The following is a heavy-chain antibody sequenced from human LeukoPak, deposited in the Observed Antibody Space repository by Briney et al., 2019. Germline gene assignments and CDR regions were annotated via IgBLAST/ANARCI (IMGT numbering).Heavy chain of an antibody. V-gene: IGHV3-48*03. CDR1: GFTFSSYE. D-gene: IGHD3-10*01. J-gene: IGHJ5*02. Sequence: GGSLRLSCAASGFTFSSYEMNWVRQAPGKGLEWVSYISSSGSTIYYADSVKGRFTISRDNAKNSLYLQMNSLRAEDTAVYYCARASDGSGSYYSPPLNWFDPWGQGTLVTVSS. CDR2: ISSSGSTI. CDR3: ARASDGSGSYYSPPLNWFDP.